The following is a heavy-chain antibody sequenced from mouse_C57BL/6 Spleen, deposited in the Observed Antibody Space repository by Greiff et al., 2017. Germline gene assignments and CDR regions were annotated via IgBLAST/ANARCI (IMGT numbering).Heavy chain of an antibody. Sequence: EVQLQQSGPVLVKPGASVKMSCKASGYTFTDYDMNWVKQSHGKSLEWIGVINPYNGGTSYNQKFKGKATLTVDKSSSTAYMELNSLTSEDSAVYFCARGGDLYYFDYWGKGTTLTVSS. J-gene: IGHJ2*01. V-gene: IGHV1-19*01. CDR3: ARGGDLYYFDY. D-gene: IGHD3-3*01. CDR2: INPYNGGT. CDR1: GYTFTDYD.